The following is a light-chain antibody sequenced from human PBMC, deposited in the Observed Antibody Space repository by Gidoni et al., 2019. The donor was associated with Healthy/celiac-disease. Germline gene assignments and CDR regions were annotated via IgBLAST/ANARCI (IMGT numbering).Light chain of an antibody. Sequence: DIQLTQSPSTLSASVGDRVTITCRASQSISSWLAWYQQKPGKAPKLLIYMESSLESGVASRLSGSGTGTELTLTISSLQPDHFEIYSCQQYNSYSLLYSFGQGTKLEIK. CDR1: QSISSW. V-gene: IGKV1-5*03. CDR3: QQYNSYSLLYS. CDR2: MES. J-gene: IGKJ2*03.